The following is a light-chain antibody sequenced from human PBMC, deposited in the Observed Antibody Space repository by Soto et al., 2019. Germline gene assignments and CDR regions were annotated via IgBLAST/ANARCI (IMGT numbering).Light chain of an antibody. CDR1: QSVSNN. CDR2: DAS. Sequence: EVVLTQSPATLSLSPGERATLSCRASQSVSNNLAWYQQKPGQAPRLLIYDASNRATGIPARFGGSGSGTDFTLTISSLESEDSAVYYCQQRSYWPPYTFGQGTKVDIK. V-gene: IGKV3-11*01. CDR3: QQRSYWPPYT. J-gene: IGKJ2*01.